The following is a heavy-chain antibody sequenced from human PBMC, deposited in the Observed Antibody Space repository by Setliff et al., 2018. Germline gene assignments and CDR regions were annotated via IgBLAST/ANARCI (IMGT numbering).Heavy chain of an antibody. D-gene: IGHD1-1*01. V-gene: IGHV4-38-2*02. Sequence: KTSETLSLTCTVSGYSISSGYYWGWIRQSPGKGLEWIGSIYHSGTTNYNPSLESRVAISVDTSKNQFSLKVRSVTAADTAVFYCARTGTYRYFDYWGQGTRVTVSS. CDR3: ARTGTYRYFDY. CDR2: IYHSGTT. J-gene: IGHJ4*02. CDR1: GYSISSGYY.